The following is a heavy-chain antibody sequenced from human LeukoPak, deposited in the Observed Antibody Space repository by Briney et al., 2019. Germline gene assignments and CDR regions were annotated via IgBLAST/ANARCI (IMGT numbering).Heavy chain of an antibody. V-gene: IGHV4-39*07. D-gene: IGHD1-26*01. CDR1: GGSISSSSYY. Sequence: SETLSRTCTVSGGSISSSSYYWGGIREPPGKGLEWIGSIYYSVSTYYNPSLKSRVTISVDTSKNQFSLKLSSVTAADMAVYYCARGKRWGQETLDYWGEGTLVTVYS. J-gene: IGHJ4*02. CDR3: ARGKRWGQETLDY. CDR2: IYYSVST.